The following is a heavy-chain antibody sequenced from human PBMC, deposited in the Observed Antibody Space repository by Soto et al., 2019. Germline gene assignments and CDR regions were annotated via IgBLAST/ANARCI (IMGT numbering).Heavy chain of an antibody. V-gene: IGHV4-34*01. CDR3: ARGGQPYCSGGSCYSRANWFDP. CDR1: GGSFSGYY. CDR2: INHSGST. J-gene: IGHJ5*02. Sequence: SETLSLTCAVYGGSFSGYYWSWIRQPPGKXLEWIGEINHSGSTNYNPSLKSRVTISVDTSKNQFSLKLSSVTAADTAVYYCARGGQPYCSGGSCYSRANWFDPWGQGTLVTVSS. D-gene: IGHD2-15*01.